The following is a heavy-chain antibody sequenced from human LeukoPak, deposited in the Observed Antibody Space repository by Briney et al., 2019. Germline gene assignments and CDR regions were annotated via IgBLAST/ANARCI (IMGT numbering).Heavy chain of an antibody. CDR3: ARVRDSGYDYFDY. V-gene: IGHV4-59*01. D-gene: IGHD5-12*01. CDR2: IYYSGST. J-gene: IGHJ4*02. Sequence: SETLSLTCTVSGGPISSYYWSWIRQPPGKGLEWIGYIYYSGSTNYNPSLKSRVTISVDTSKNQFSLKLSSVTAADTAVYYCARVRDSGYDYFDYWGQGTLVTVSS. CDR1: GGPISSYY.